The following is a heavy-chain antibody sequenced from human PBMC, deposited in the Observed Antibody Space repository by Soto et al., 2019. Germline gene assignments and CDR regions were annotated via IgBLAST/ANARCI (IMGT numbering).Heavy chain of an antibody. CDR3: ARVMRSLLSITALDT. Sequence: ASVKVSCKASGYTFTRDQIHWVRQAPGQGLEWMGMVDPSGGKTNYAQKFQGRVTMTRDTSTSTVYMALSSLRSEDTAIYFCARVMRSLLSITALDTWGQGTLVTVSS. V-gene: IGHV1-46*01. CDR1: GYTFTRDQ. J-gene: IGHJ5*02. CDR2: VDPSGGKT. D-gene: IGHD5-18*01.